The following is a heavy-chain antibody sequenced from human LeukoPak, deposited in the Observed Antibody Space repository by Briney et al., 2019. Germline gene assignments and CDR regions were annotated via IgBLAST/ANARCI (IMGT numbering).Heavy chain of an antibody. CDR2: ISAYNGNT. Sequence: ASVKVSCKASGYTFTSYGISWVRQAPGQGLEWMGWISAYNGNTNYAQKLQGRVTMTTDTSTSTAYMELRSLRSDDTAVYYCARDLSSGWPKDSNWFDPWGQGTLVTVSS. V-gene: IGHV1-18*01. CDR3: ARDLSSGWPKDSNWFDP. D-gene: IGHD6-19*01. J-gene: IGHJ5*02. CDR1: GYTFTSYG.